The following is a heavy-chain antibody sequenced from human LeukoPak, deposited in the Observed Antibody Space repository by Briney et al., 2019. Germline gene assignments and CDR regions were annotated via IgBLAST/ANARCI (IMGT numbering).Heavy chain of an antibody. CDR1: GFTFSSYG. CDR2: ISGSGGST. CDR3: GRDSGRKEDY. D-gene: IGHD1-26*01. J-gene: IGHJ4*02. Sequence: GGSLRLSCAASGFTFSSYGMSWVRQAPGKGLEWASAISGSGGSTYYADSVKGRFTISRDNSKNTLYLQMNGLRAEDTAVYYCGRDSGRKEDYWGQGTLVTVSS. V-gene: IGHV3-23*01.